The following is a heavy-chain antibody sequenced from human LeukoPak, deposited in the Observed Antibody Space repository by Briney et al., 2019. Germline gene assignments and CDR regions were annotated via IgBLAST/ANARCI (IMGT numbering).Heavy chain of an antibody. CDR2: INPNSGGT. J-gene: IGHJ5*02. CDR3: TSDTYYYDSTGLGHWFDP. V-gene: IGHV1-2*02. Sequence: ASVKVSCKASGYTFTGYYMHWVRQAPGQGLEWMGWINPNSGGTNYAQKFQGRVTMTWDTSISTAYMELSSLRSDDTAVYYCTSDTYYYDSTGLGHWFDPWGQGTLVTVSS. D-gene: IGHD3-22*01. CDR1: GYTFTGYY.